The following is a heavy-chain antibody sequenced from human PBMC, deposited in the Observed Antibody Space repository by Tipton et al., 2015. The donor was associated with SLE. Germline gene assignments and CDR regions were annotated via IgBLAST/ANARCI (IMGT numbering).Heavy chain of an antibody. CDR3: AREVGDSEGWGYFYYMDV. CDR1: GSSIRSSGIH. J-gene: IGHJ6*03. V-gene: IGHV4-39*07. CDR2: IHYRGDT. Sequence: LRLSCTVSGSSIRSSGIHWGWVRQPPGTGLEWLGSIHYRGDTYYNPSLKSRVTISIDTSKNQFSLKLTSVTAADTAVYYCAREVGDSEGWGYFYYMDVWGKGTTVTVSS. D-gene: IGHD5-18*01.